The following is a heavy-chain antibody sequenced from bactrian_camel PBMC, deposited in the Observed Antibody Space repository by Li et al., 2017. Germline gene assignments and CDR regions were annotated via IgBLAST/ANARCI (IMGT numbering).Heavy chain of an antibody. CDR2: IEAGVAP. J-gene: IGHJ4*01. CDR1: YTSSKHC. V-gene: IGHV3S26*01. D-gene: IGHD7*01. Sequence: HVQLVESGGSSVQPGGSLRLACAYTSSKHCMAWFRQAAGKERERVASIEAGVAPRHAPSVTGRFTISQDNAKNTLYLQMNSLKPEDTALYYCVADPSVFPVCVIGVMRTDYRGQGTQVTVS. CDR3: VADPSVFPVCVIGVMRTDY.